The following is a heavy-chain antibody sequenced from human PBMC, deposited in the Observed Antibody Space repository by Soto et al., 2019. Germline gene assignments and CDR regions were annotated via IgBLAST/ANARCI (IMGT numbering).Heavy chain of an antibody. V-gene: IGHV1-69*02. Sequence: QVQLVQSGAEVKKPGSSVKVSCKASGGTFSSYTISWVRQAPGQGLEWVGRIIPILGIANYAQKFQGRVTITADKYTSTAYMELSSLRSEDTAVYYCARSMVRGVMGDTWFDPWGQGTLVTVSS. D-gene: IGHD3-10*01. CDR2: IIPILGIA. CDR1: GGTFSSYT. CDR3: ARSMVRGVMGDTWFDP. J-gene: IGHJ5*02.